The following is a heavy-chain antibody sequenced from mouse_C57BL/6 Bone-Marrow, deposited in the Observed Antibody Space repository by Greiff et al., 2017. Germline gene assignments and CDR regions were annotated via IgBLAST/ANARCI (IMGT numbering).Heavy chain of an antibody. J-gene: IGHJ4*01. CDR3: ARDNYAMDY. Sequence: VHVKQPGAELVRPGSSVKMSCKTSGYTFTSYGINWVKQRPGQGLEWIGYIYIGNGYTEYNAKFKGKATLTSDTSASTAYMQLSSLTSEDSAIYFCARDNYAMDYWGQGTSVTVSS. V-gene: IGHV1-58*01. CDR2: IYIGNGYT. CDR1: GYTFTSYG.